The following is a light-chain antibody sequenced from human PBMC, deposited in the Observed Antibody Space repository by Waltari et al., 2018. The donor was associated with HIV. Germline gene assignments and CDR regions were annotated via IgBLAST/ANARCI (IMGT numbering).Light chain of an antibody. CDR3: ASWDDKLDGWV. CDR2: NND. CDR1: YSNLGSTT. J-gene: IGLJ3*02. Sequence: QSLLPQPPSASGTPGQRVTIPCSGSYSNLGSTTVNWHQQLPGSAPRALIYNNDQRPSGVPDRFSGSKSGTSASLAISGLQSEDQGDYYCASWDDKLDGWVFGGGTRLTVL. V-gene: IGLV1-44*01.